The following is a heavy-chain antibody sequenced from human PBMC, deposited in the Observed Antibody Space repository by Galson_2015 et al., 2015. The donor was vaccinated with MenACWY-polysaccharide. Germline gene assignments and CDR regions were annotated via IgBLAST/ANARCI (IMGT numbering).Heavy chain of an antibody. CDR2: ISVYNGNT. CDR3: ARDFLSTVTTRPGY. CDR1: GYTFTSYG. J-gene: IGHJ4*02. D-gene: IGHD4-17*01. Sequence: QSGAEVKKPGASVKVSCKASGYTFTSYGISWVRQAPGQGLEWMGWISVYNGNTKNAQNLQGRVTMTTDTSTSTAYMELRSLRSDDTAVYYCARDFLSTVTTRPGYWGQGTLVTVSS. V-gene: IGHV1-18*01.